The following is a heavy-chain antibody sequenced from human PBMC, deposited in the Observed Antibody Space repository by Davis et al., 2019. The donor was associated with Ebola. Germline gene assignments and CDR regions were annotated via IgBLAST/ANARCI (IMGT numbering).Heavy chain of an antibody. Sequence: MPSETLSLTCAVYGGSFSGYYWTWIRQPPGKGLEWIGEINYSGSTNYNPSLKSRVTITVATSKNQFSLQLSSVTAADTAVYYCARGGGFGGYGMDVWGQGTTVTVSS. CDR3: ARGGGFGGYGMDV. D-gene: IGHD3-10*01. CDR2: INYSGST. J-gene: IGHJ6*02. V-gene: IGHV4-34*01. CDR1: GGSFSGYY.